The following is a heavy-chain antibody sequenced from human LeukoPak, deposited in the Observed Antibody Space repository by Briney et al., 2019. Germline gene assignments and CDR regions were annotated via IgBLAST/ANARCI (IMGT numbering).Heavy chain of an antibody. CDR3: ARDRYDSSGYSMDY. CDR2: INSDGSST. V-gene: IGHV3-74*01. Sequence: PGGSLRLSCAASGFTFSSYWLHWVRQAPGKGLVWVSRINSDGSSTSYADSVKGRFTISRDNAKNTLYLQMNSLRAEDTAVYYCARDRYDSSGYSMDYWGQGTLVTVSS. D-gene: IGHD3-22*01. CDR1: GFTFSSYW. J-gene: IGHJ4*02.